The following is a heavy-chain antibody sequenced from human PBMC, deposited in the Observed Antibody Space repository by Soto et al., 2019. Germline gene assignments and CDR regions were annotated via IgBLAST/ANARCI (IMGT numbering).Heavy chain of an antibody. J-gene: IGHJ4*02. Sequence: GGSLRLSCGVSGFTFSNYAMTWVRQAPGKGPEWVSSLSGSGDSTYYADSVKGRFTISRDNSKSTLYLQMNSLRVEDTALYWCAKGEQWPVRSQPRFDYWGQGTLVTVSS. V-gene: IGHV3-23*01. CDR2: LSGSGDST. D-gene: IGHD6-19*01. CDR3: AKGEQWPVRSQPRFDY. CDR1: GFTFSNYA.